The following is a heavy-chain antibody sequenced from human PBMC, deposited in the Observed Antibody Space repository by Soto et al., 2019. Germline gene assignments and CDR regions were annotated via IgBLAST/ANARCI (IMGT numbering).Heavy chain of an antibody. J-gene: IGHJ6*03. V-gene: IGHV4-34*01. CDR3: ARCRRYYGSGPGGPYYYMDV. Sequence: QVQLQQWGAGLLKPSETLSLTCAVYGGSFSGYYWSWIRQPPGKGLEWIGEINHSGSTNYNPSLKSRVTISVDTSKNQFSLKLSSVTAADTAVYYCARCRRYYGSGPGGPYYYMDVWGKGTTVTVSS. CDR2: INHSGST. D-gene: IGHD3-10*01. CDR1: GGSFSGYY.